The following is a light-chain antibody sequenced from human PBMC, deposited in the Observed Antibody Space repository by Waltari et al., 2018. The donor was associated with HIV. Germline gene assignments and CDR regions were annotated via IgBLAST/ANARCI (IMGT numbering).Light chain of an antibody. CDR3: RRYGTSPQWT. V-gene: IGKV3-20*01. CDR2: GAS. Sequence: VLTTSPGPLSLSPGERATLSCRASQSVPNNYLAWYQQKVGQAPRLLIFGASTRATDIPSRFTSSRAGADFTLTITRREPEDFAVYYCRRYGTSPQWTFGQGTKVEIK. J-gene: IGKJ1*01. CDR1: QSVPNNY.